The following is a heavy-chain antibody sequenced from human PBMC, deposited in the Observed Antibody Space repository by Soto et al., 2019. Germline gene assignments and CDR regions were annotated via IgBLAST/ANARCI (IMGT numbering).Heavy chain of an antibody. CDR3: APGNPAAGNYYYGMDV. J-gene: IGHJ6*02. CDR1: GYTLTELS. D-gene: IGHD6-13*01. Sequence: GASVKVSCKVSGYTLTELSMHWVRQAPGKGLEWMGGFDPEDGETIYAQKFQGRVTMTEDTSTDTAYMELSSLRSEDTAVYYCAPGNPAAGNYYYGMDVWGQGTTVTVSS. CDR2: FDPEDGET. V-gene: IGHV1-24*01.